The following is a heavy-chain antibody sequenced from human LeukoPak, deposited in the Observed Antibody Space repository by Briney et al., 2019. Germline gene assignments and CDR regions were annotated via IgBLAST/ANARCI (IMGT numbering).Heavy chain of an antibody. J-gene: IGHJ6*03. Sequence: GGSLRLSCADSGFSFSKYWMSWVRQAPGKGLEWVSVIYSGGSTYYADSVKGRFTISRDNSKNTLYLQMNSLRAEDTAVYYCAAGIVVVSYYMDVWGKGTTVTVSS. D-gene: IGHD2-15*01. CDR2: IYSGGST. CDR1: GFSFSKYW. V-gene: IGHV3-66*02. CDR3: AAGIVVVSYYMDV.